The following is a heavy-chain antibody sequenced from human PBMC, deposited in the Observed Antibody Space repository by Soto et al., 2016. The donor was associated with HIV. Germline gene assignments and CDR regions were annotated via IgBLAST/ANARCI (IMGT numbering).Heavy chain of an antibody. CDR3: ARGAYYYDTSGAFDI. D-gene: IGHD3-22*01. V-gene: IGHV1-2*02. Sequence: QVQLVQSGAEVKKPGASVKVSCKASGYTFTGYYMHWVRQAPGQGLEWMGWINPNSGGTNYAQKFQGRVTMTRDTSISTAYMELSRLRSDDTAVYYCARGAYYYDTSGAFDIWGQGTMVTVSS. CDR2: INPNSGGT. CDR1: GYTFTGYY. J-gene: IGHJ3*02.